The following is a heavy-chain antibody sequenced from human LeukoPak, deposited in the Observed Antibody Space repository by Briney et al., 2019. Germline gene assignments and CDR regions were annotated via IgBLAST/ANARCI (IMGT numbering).Heavy chain of an antibody. CDR3: ARDKIVGATYYDY. CDR2: IKQDGNEI. Sequence: GGSLRLFCAASGFTFSSYWMSWVRQAPGKGLEWVANIKQDGNEIYYVDSVKGRFTISRDNAKNSLFLQMNSLRAEDTALYYCARDKIVGATYYDYWGQGTLVTVSS. D-gene: IGHD1-26*01. J-gene: IGHJ4*02. CDR1: GFTFSSYW. V-gene: IGHV3-7*01.